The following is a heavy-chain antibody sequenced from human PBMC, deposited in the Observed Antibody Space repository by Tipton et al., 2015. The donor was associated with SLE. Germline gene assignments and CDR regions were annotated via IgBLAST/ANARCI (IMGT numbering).Heavy chain of an antibody. CDR3: AREPRPRGALKGAFDI. V-gene: IGHV4-38-2*02. J-gene: IGHJ3*02. CDR2: INHSGST. CDR1: GASISSGYY. Sequence: TLSLTCTVSGASISSGYYWGWIRQPPGKGLEWIGEINHSGSTNYNPSLKSRVTISVDTSKNQFSLKLSSVTAADTAVYYCAREPRPRGALKGAFDIGGQGTMVPASS.